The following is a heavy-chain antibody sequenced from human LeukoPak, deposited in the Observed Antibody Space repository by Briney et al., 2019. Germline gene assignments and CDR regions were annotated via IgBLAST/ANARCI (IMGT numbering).Heavy chain of an antibody. CDR2: IYPGDSDT. J-gene: IGHJ6*02. CDR1: GYRFTSYW. CDR3: ARQCGGDCYHYYYYGMDV. Sequence: GESLKISCKGSGYRFTSYWIGWVRQMPGKGLEWMGIIYPGDSDTRYSPSFQGQVTISADKSISTAYLQWSSLKASDTAMYYCARQCGGDCYHYYYYGMDVWGQGTTVTFSS. D-gene: IGHD2-21*02. V-gene: IGHV5-51*01.